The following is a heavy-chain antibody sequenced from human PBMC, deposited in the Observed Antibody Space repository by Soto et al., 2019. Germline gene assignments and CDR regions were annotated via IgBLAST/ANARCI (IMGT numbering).Heavy chain of an antibody. CDR3: ARSREIGSSGWYARGFVDI. Sequence: GGSLRLSCAASGFTFSSYSMNWVRQATGKGLEWVSSISSSSSYIYYADSVKGRFTISRDNAKNSLYLQMNSLRAEDTAVYYCARSREIGSSGWYARGFVDIWGQGTMVTVSS. V-gene: IGHV3-21*01. J-gene: IGHJ3*02. D-gene: IGHD6-19*01. CDR1: GFTFSSYS. CDR2: ISSSSSYI.